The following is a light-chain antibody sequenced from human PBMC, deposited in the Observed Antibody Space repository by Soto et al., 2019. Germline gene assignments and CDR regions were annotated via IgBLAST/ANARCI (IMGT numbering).Light chain of an antibody. Sequence: IQMIQSPSTLSASLGETVTISCRAGQSVSKWLAWYRQKPGQAPVLLIHSTSTLQLGVPSRFSGSGWGTEFTLTISNLQPDDSATYYWQQYNSVYSFGQGTKLVIE. CDR3: QQYNSVYS. CDR2: STS. CDR1: QSVSKW. J-gene: IGKJ2*03. V-gene: IGKV1-5*01.